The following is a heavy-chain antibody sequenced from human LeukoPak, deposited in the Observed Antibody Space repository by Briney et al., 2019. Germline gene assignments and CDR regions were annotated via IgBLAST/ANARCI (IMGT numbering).Heavy chain of an antibody. CDR3: ARGGYDY. J-gene: IGHJ4*02. D-gene: IGHD6-25*01. CDR2: ISYDGSNK. V-gene: IGHV3-30*04. CDR1: GFTFSSYA. Sequence: GRSLRLSCAASGFTFSSYAMHWVRQAPGKGLEWVAVISYDGSNKHYADSVKGRFTISRDNSKNTLYLQMNSLRAEDTAVYYCARGGYDYWGQGTLVTVSS.